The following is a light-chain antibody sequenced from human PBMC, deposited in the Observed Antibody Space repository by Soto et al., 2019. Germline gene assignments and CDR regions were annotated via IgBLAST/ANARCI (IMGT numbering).Light chain of an antibody. CDR1: QSVTSSF. Sequence: EIVLTQSPGTVSLSPMERATLSCRASQSVTSSFLAWYQQKPGQAPRLLIYSASHRATGIPDRFSGSESGTEFTLPISSLQSEDFAVYYCQQYNNWPPLTFGGGTKVDIK. CDR2: SAS. CDR3: QQYNNWPPLT. J-gene: IGKJ4*01. V-gene: IGKV3-20*01.